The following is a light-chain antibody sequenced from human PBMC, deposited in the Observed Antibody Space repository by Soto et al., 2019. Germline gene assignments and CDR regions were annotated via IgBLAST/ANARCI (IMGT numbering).Light chain of an antibody. CDR2: DAS. CDR1: QSVDSD. Sequence: EVVLTQSPATLSLSPGDRATLSCRASQSVDSDLAWYQQKPGQAPRLLIYDASYRAAGIPARFSGSGSGTDFTLTISRLEPEDFAVYYCQQYGSSPVTFGQGTRLEI. CDR3: QQYGSSPVT. J-gene: IGKJ5*01. V-gene: IGKV3-20*01.